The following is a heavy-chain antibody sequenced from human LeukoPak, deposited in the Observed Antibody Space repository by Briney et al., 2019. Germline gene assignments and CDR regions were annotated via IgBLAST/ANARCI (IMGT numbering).Heavy chain of an antibody. CDR2: ISSSSSYI. CDR3: ARKMYSGSYYFGYYYFYYMDV. V-gene: IGHV3-21*04. D-gene: IGHD1-26*01. CDR1: GFTFSSYS. J-gene: IGHJ6*03. Sequence: NPGGSLRLSCAASGFTFSSYSMNWVRQAPGKGLEWVSSISSSSSYIYYADSVKGRFTISRDNAKNSLYLQMNSLRAEDTAVYYCARKMYSGSYYFGYYYFYYMDVWGKGTTVTISS.